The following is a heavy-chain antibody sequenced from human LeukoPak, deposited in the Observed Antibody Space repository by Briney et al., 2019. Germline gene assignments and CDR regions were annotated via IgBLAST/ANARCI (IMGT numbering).Heavy chain of an antibody. V-gene: IGHV4-34*01. CDR1: GGSFSGYY. J-gene: IGHJ4*02. Sequence: SETLSLTCAVYGGSFSGYYWSWIRQPPGKGLEWIGEINHSGSTNYNPSLKSRVTISVDTSKNQFSLKLSSVTAADTAVYYCARGARYFDWLPFDYWGQGTLVTVSS. CDR2: INHSGST. CDR3: ARGARYFDWLPFDY. D-gene: IGHD3-9*01.